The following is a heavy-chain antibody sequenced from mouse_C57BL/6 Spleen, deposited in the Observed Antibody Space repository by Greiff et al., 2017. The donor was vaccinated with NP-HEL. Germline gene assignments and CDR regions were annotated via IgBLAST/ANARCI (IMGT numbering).Heavy chain of an antibody. CDR3: ARRTITTVVARGAMDY. CDR2: LDPSDSYT. CDR1: GYTFTSYW. V-gene: IGHV1-69*01. Sequence: QVQLQQPGAELVMPGASVKLSCKASGYTFTSYWMHWVKQMPGQGLEWIGELDPSDSYTNYNQKFKGKSTLTVDKSSSTAYMQLSSLTSEDSAVYYCARRTITTVVARGAMDYWGQGTSVTVSS. J-gene: IGHJ4*01. D-gene: IGHD1-1*01.